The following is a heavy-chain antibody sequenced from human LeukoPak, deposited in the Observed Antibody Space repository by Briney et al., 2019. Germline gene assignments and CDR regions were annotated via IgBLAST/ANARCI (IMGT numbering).Heavy chain of an antibody. Sequence: SSETLSLTCSVSDDSITMYYWTWIRQPPGKGLEWIGYVDHTGSTNFNPSLNGRVSISRDTSKNQFSLKLSSVTAADTAVYFCARGRVSSSTWYSTYYYYFYMDVWGKGTTVTVSS. V-gene: IGHV4-59*01. J-gene: IGHJ6*03. D-gene: IGHD1-1*01. CDR2: VDHTGST. CDR3: ARGRVSSSTWYSTYYYYFYMDV. CDR1: DDSITMYY.